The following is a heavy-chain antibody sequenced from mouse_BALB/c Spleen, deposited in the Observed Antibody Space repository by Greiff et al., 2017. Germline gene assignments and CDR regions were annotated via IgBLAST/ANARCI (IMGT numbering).Heavy chain of an antibody. CDR2: IDPSDSYT. CDR3: ARKGIYYGSSYWYFDV. D-gene: IGHD1-1*01. V-gene: IGHV1-69*02. CDR1: GYTFTSYW. Sequence: VQLQQPGAELVKPGASVKLSCKASGYTFTSYWMHWVKQRPGQGLEWIGEIDPSDSYTNYNQKFKGKATLTVDKSSSTAYMQLSSLTSEDSAVYYCARKGIYYGSSYWYFDVWGAGTTVTVSS. J-gene: IGHJ1*01.